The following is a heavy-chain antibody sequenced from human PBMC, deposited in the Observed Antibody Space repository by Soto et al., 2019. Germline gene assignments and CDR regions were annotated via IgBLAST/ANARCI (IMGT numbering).Heavy chain of an antibody. J-gene: IGHJ4*02. V-gene: IGHV4-59*08. D-gene: IGHD2-2*01. CDR2: IYYSGST. CDR3: ARRRGYCSSTSCPLYYLDY. Sequence: PSETLSLTCTVSGGSISSYYWTWIRQPPGKGLEWIGYIYYSGSTNYNPSLKSRVTISVDTSKNQFSLKLSSVTAADTAVYYCARRRGYCSSTSCPLYYLDYWGQGTLVTVSS. CDR1: GGSISSYY.